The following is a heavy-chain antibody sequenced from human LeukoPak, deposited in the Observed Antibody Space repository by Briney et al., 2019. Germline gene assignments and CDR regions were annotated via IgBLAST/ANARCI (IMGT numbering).Heavy chain of an antibody. V-gene: IGHV4-4*02. CDR2: ISLRGLT. J-gene: IGHJ4*02. CDR3: ARVRRGLERPGAYYFDY. D-gene: IGHD1-1*01. Sequence: NPSETLSLTCGVSGGSISGTNWRSWVRQPPGQGLEWIGEISLRGLTNYNPSLRSRLTMSLDESKNQVSLNLTSVTAADTAVYYCARVRRGLERPGAYYFDYWGQGTLVTVSS. CDR1: GGSISGTNW.